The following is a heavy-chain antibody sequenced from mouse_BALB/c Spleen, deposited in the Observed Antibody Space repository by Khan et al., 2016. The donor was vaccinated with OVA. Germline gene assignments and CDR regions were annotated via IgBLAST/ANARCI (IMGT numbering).Heavy chain of an antibody. CDR2: ISSDGDYT. Sequence: EVQLLETGGDLVKSGGSLKLSCAASGFTFSPYSMSWVRQTPDKRLEWVATISSDGDYTYYLDSVKGRFNISRDNAKNTLYLQMSSLKSEDTAIYYCATHLTGSFAYWGQGTLVTVSA. V-gene: IGHV5-6*01. CDR1: GFTFSPYS. J-gene: IGHJ3*01. D-gene: IGHD4-1*01. CDR3: ATHLTGSFAY.